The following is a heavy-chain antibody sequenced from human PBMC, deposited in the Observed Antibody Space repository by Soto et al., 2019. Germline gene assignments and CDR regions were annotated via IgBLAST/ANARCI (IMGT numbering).Heavy chain of an antibody. V-gene: IGHV1-69*01. CDR2: ILPIFGTA. CDR3: ARSRDFWTGNSYFFDY. J-gene: IGHJ4*02. CDR1: GGSFNNYA. Sequence: QVQLVQSGAEVKKPGSSVKVSCKASGGSFNNYAFSWVRQAPGQGLEWMGGILPIFGTANYPQKFQGRLTITADGSTNTTYMELSSLRSEDTAVYYCARSRDFWTGNSYFFDYWGQGARVTVSS. D-gene: IGHD3-3*01.